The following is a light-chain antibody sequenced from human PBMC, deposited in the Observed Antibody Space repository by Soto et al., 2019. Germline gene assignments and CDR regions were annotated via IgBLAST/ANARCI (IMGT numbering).Light chain of an antibody. Sequence: DIVMTQSPDSLAVSLGERATVNCKSSQSVLHRSSDKNFLAWYQQKPGQPPKLLISWASTRESGVPDRFSGSGSETDFALTISSLKAEDVAVYSCQHYYNTPWTFGQGTKVEIK. J-gene: IGKJ1*01. CDR2: WAS. V-gene: IGKV4-1*01. CDR3: QHYYNTPWT. CDR1: QSVLHRSSDKNF.